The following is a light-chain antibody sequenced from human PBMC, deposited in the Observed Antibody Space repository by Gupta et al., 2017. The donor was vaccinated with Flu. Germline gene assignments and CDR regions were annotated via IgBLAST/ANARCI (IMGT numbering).Light chain of an antibody. CDR3: QQYNSYSRT. CDR1: QSISSW. CDR2: KAS. V-gene: IGKV1-5*03. Sequence: DIQMTHSPSTLSASVGDRVTITCRASQSISSWLAWYQQKPGKAPKLLIYKASSLESGVPSRFSGSGSGTDFTLTISSLQPDDFATYYCQQYNSYSRTFGQGTKVEIK. J-gene: IGKJ1*01.